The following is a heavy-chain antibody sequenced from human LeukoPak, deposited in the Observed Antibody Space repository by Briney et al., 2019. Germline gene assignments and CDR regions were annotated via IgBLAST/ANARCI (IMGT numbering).Heavy chain of an antibody. CDR2: ISSSSSYI. CDR3: ARDRPLHYFDY. V-gene: IGHV3-21*01. Sequence: PGGSLRLSCAASGFTFSSYSMNWVRQAPGKGLEWVSSISSSSSYIYYGDSVKGRFTISRDNAKNSLYLQMNSLRAEDTAVYYRARDRPLHYFDYWGQGTLVTVSS. CDR1: GFTFSSYS. J-gene: IGHJ4*02.